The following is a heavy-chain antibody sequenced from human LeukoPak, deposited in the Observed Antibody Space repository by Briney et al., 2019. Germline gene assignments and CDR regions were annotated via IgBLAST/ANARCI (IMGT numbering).Heavy chain of an antibody. D-gene: IGHD3-22*01. Sequence: GGSLRLSCAASGFTFSDYYMSWIRQAPGKGLEWVSYISSSGSTIYYADSVKGRFTISRDNAKNSLYLQMNSLRAEDTAVYYCARVGRGEEYYYDSSGYYGDYWGQGTLVTVSS. CDR3: ARVGRGEEYYYDSSGYYGDY. J-gene: IGHJ4*02. V-gene: IGHV3-11*04. CDR2: ISSSGSTI. CDR1: GFTFSDYY.